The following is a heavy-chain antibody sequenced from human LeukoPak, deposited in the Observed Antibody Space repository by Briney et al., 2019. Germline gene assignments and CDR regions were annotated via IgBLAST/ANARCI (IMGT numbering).Heavy chain of an antibody. CDR1: GDSVSTNSAA. Sequence: SQTLSLTCAISGDSVSTNSAAWNWIRQSPSGGLEWLGRTYYRSKWHNDYAVSVKSRITFNPDTSKNQFSLPLKSVTPEDTAVYYCARGLWDIVVVSASRAYYYMDVWGKGTTVTVS. CDR2: TYYRSKWHN. V-gene: IGHV6-1*01. J-gene: IGHJ6*03. CDR3: ARGLWDIVVVSASRAYYYMDV. D-gene: IGHD2-2*01.